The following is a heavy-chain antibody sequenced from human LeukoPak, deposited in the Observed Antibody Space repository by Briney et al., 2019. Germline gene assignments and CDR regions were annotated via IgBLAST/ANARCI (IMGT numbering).Heavy chain of an antibody. J-gene: IGHJ4*02. CDR3: ARGPSGYHNT. V-gene: IGHV3-30*02. D-gene: IGHD5-12*01. CDR2: IRYDGSNK. Sequence: GGSLRLSCAASGFTFSGYWMHWVRQAPGKGLEWVAFIRYDGSNKYYADSVKGRFTISRDNSKNTLYLQMNSLRAEDTAVYYCARGPSGYHNTGGQGTLVTVSS. CDR1: GFTFSGYW.